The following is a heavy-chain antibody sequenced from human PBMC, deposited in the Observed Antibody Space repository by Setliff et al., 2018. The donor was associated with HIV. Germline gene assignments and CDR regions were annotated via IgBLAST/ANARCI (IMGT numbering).Heavy chain of an antibody. CDR1: GYTFTNYD. Sequence: ASVKVSCKPSGYTFTNYDINWVRQAAGQGLEWMGWMNPDSRNTGYAQRFEGSVTMTWDTSISTAYMELNNVKFEDTAVYYCARAQTDYYDRGRRSHYCIDVWARGATVTV. CDR3: ARAQTDYYDRGRRSHYCIDV. CDR2: MNPDSRNT. J-gene: IGHJ6*03. D-gene: IGHD3-22*01. V-gene: IGHV1-8*02.